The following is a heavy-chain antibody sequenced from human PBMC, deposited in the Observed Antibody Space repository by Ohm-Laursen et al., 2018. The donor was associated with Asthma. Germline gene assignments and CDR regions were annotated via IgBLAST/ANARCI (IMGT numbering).Heavy chain of an antibody. Sequence: SLRLSCAASGFTFSDYGMHWVRQAPGKGLAWVAIISSDGSNKFHAESVKGRITPSRDNSKNTLYLEMNSLRAEDTAVYYCARRRKSCYDTSRCFLDYWGQGTLVTVSS. D-gene: IGHD2-2*01. V-gene: IGHV3-30*03. CDR2: ISSDGSNK. J-gene: IGHJ4*02. CDR3: ARRRKSCYDTSRCFLDY. CDR1: GFTFSDYG.